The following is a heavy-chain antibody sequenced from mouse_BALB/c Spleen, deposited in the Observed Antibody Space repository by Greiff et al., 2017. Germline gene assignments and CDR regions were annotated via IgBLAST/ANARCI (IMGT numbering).Heavy chain of an antibody. CDR1: GFTFSSYT. V-gene: IGHV5-12-2*01. CDR3: ARHEGDVNYVYAMDY. CDR2: ISNGGGST. J-gene: IGHJ4*01. D-gene: IGHD2-1*01. Sequence: EVQLVESGGGLVQPGGSLKLSCAASGFTFSSYTMSWVRQTPEKRLEWVAYISNGGGSTYYPDTVKGRFTISRDNAKNTLYLQMSSLKSEDTAMYYCARHEGDVNYVYAMDYWGQGTSVTVSS.